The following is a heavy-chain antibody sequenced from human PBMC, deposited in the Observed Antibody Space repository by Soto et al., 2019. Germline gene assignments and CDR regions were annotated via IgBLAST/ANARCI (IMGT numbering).Heavy chain of an antibody. CDR2: IADSRDRT. CDR1: GFTFSSYS. CDR3: AKGID. Sequence: LGGSLRLSCAASGFTFSSYSMNWVRQAPGKGLEWVSVIADSRDRTYYADSVKGRFTISRDNSKNTLYLQMHNLRAEDTATYYCAKGIDWGQGTRVTVSS. V-gene: IGHV3-23*01. D-gene: IGHD2-15*01. J-gene: IGHJ4*02.